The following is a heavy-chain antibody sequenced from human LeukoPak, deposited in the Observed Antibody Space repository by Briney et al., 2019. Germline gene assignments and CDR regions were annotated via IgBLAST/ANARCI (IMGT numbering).Heavy chain of an antibody. J-gene: IGHJ3*02. D-gene: IGHD5-12*01. CDR3: ARDIVATISRDDAFDI. CDR1: GGTFSSYA. V-gene: IGHV1-69*05. Sequence: ASVKVSCKASGGTFSSYAISWVRQAPGQGLEWMGGIIPIFGTANYAQKFQGRVTITTDESTSTAYMELSSLRSEDTAVYYCARDIVATISRDDAFDIWGQGTMVTVSS. CDR2: IIPIFGTA.